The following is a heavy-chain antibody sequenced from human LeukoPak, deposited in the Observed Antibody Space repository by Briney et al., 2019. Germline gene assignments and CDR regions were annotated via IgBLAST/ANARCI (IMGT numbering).Heavy chain of an antibody. D-gene: IGHD3-10*01. Sequence: GASVKVSCKASGYTFTSYGTSWVRQAPGQGLEWMGWISAYNGNTNYAQKLQGRVTMTTDTSTSTAYMELRSLRSDDTAVYYCARDGHYYGSGSYYNPYYYGMDVWGQGTTVTVSS. CDR2: ISAYNGNT. J-gene: IGHJ6*02. V-gene: IGHV1-18*01. CDR3: ARDGHYYGSGSYYNPYYYGMDV. CDR1: GYTFTSYG.